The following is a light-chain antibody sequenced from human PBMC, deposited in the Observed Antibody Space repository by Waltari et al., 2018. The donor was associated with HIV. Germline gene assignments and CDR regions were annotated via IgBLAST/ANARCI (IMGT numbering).Light chain of an antibody. CDR2: DNN. CDR3: GTWDSSLSAGV. V-gene: IGLV1-51*01. CDR1: SSNIGNNY. J-gene: IGLJ3*02. Sequence: QSVLTQPPSVSAAPGQKVTISCSGSSSNIGNNYVSWYQQPPGTAPKLLIYDNNKRPSGLADRFSGSKSGTSATLGSTGLQTGDEADYYCGTWDSSLSAGVFGGGTKLTVL.